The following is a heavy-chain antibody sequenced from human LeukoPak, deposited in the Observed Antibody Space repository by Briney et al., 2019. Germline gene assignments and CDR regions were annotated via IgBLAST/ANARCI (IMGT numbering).Heavy chain of an antibody. V-gene: IGHV5-51*01. CDR2: IYPGDSDT. CDR1: GYSFSSSW. D-gene: IGHD5-24*01. J-gene: IGHJ4*02. Sequence: GESLKISCKGSGYSFSSSWIGWVRQMPGEGLEWMGIIYPGDSDTRYSPSFQGQVTISADKSISTAYLRWSSLKASDTAMYYCARPVEMATSPFDYWGQGTLVTVSS. CDR3: ARPVEMATSPFDY.